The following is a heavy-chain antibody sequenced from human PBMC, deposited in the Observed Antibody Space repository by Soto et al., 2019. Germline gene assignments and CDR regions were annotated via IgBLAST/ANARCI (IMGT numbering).Heavy chain of an antibody. V-gene: IGHV1-18*01. CDR2: INTYNGMT. CDR3: AKSPRGEMATD. Sequence: QVQLVQSGGEVKKPGASVTVSCKASGYTFINYHITWVRQAPGQGLEWMAWINTYNGMTDYAQKFQGRVTMNRDTSTSTAYMELRNVGSDDTAVYFCAKSPRGEMATDWGQGTLVTVSS. D-gene: IGHD5-12*01. J-gene: IGHJ4*02. CDR1: GYTFINYH.